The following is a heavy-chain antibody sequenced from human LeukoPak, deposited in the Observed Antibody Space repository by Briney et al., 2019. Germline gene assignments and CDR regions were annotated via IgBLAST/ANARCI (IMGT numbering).Heavy chain of an antibody. CDR3: ANGRSGWRDRLDY. V-gene: IGHV3-30*18. CDR2: ISYDGSNK. CDR1: GFTFSRYG. J-gene: IGHJ4*02. D-gene: IGHD6-19*01. Sequence: PGGSLRLSCAASGFTFSRYGMHWVRQAPGKGLEWVAVISYDGSNKYYGDSVKGRFTISRDNSKNTLYLQMNSLRAEDTAVYYCANGRSGWRDRLDYWGQGTLVTVSS.